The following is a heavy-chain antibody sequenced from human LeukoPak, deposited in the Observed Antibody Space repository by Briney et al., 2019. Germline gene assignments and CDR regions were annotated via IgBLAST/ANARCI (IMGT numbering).Heavy chain of an antibody. CDR1: GFTFSSYG. J-gene: IGHJ4*02. Sequence: GGSLRLSCAASGFTFSSYGMNWVRQAPGKGLEWVSSISSSSSYKYYADSVKGRFTISRDNAKNSLYLQMNSLRAEDTAVYYCARDRGPSIVGAQPYWGQGTLVTVSS. CDR2: ISSSSSYK. D-gene: IGHD1-26*01. CDR3: ARDRGPSIVGAQPY. V-gene: IGHV3-21*01.